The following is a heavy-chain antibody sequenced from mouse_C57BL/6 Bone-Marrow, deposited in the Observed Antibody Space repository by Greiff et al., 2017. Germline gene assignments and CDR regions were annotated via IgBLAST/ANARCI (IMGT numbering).Heavy chain of an antibody. CDR1: GYTFTSYG. CDR3: ARHYYGSNYPLLY. J-gene: IGHJ2*01. V-gene: IGHV1-81*01. CDR2: IYPRSGNT. Sequence: QVQLKESGAELARPGASVKLSCKASGYTFTSYGISWVKQRTGQGLEWIGEIYPRSGNTYYNEKFKGKATLTADKSSSTAYMELRSLTSEDSAVYFCARHYYGSNYPLLYWGQGTTLTVSS. D-gene: IGHD1-1*01.